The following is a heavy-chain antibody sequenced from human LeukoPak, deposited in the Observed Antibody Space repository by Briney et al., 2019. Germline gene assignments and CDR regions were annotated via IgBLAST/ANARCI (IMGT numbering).Heavy chain of an antibody. Sequence: SVKVSCKASGGTFSIYAISWVRQAPGQGLEWMGGIIPIFGTANYAQKFQGRVTITTDESTSTAHMELSSLRSEDTAVYYCARDYPRIAARPAYSGYMDVWGKGTTVTVSS. CDR3: ARDYPRIAARPAYSGYMDV. V-gene: IGHV1-69*05. CDR1: GGTFSIYA. J-gene: IGHJ6*03. CDR2: IIPIFGTA. D-gene: IGHD6-6*01.